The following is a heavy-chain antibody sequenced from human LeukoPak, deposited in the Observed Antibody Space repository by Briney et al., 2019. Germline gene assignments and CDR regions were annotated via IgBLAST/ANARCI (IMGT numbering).Heavy chain of an antibody. CDR2: ISSSGSTI. J-gene: IGHJ4*02. CDR3: ARDRYSSSWYYFDY. V-gene: IGHV3-48*04. CDR1: GFTFSSYS. Sequence: GGSLRLSCAASGFTFSSYSMNWVRQAPGKGLEWVSYISSSGSTIYYADSVKGRFTISRDNAKNSLYLQMNSLRAEDTAVYYCARDRYSSSWYYFDYWGQGTLVTVSS. D-gene: IGHD6-13*01.